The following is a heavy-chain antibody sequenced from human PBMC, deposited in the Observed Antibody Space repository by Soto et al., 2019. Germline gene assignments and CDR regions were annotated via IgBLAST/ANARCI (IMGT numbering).Heavy chain of an antibody. CDR2: IYSEGSST. CDR3: ARGVGARGFDY. D-gene: IGHD1-26*01. Sequence: EVQLVESGGGLVQPGGSLRLYCAASGFTFSSYWMHWVRQAPGKGLVWVSRIYSEGSSTSYADSVKGRFTISRDNAKNTVYLQMNSLRAEDTAVYYCARGVGARGFDYWGQGTLVTVSS. J-gene: IGHJ4*02. V-gene: IGHV3-74*01. CDR1: GFTFSSYW.